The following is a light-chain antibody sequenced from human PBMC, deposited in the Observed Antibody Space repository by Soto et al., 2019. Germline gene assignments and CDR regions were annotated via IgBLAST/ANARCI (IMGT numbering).Light chain of an antibody. V-gene: IGKV1-39*01. CDR2: AAS. Sequence: DIQMTQSPSSLSASVGGRVAISCRASHYISTYLNWYQQRPGKAPKLLIYAASSLQSGVPSRFSGSGSGTDFTLTISSLQPGDFATYYCQQTYSTPLTFGGGTKVDIK. CDR3: QQTYSTPLT. CDR1: HYISTY. J-gene: IGKJ4*01.